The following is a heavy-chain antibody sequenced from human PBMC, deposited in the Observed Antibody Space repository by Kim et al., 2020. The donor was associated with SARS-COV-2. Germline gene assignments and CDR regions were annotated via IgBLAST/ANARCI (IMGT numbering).Heavy chain of an antibody. CDR1: GGSISSYY. V-gene: IGHV4-59*13. Sequence: SETLSLTCTVSGGSISSYYWSWIRQPPGKGLEWIGYIYYTGSTNYNPSLKSRVTISVDTSKNQFSLKLSSVTAADTAIYYCARLAGHYGSGPTHNWFDPWGQGTLVTVSS. D-gene: IGHD3-10*01. CDR2: IYYTGST. J-gene: IGHJ5*02. CDR3: ARLAGHYGSGPTHNWFDP.